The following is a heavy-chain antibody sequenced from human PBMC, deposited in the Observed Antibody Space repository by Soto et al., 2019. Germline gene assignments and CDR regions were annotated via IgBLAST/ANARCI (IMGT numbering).Heavy chain of an antibody. Sequence: QVQLVQSGAEVKKPGASVKVSCKASGYTFTNYGIHWVRQAPGQRLEWMGWINAGNGNTKYSQNFQGRVHITRDTSATTAYMELSSLRSEDTAVFYCARSGYSSGWYHWYFDLWGRGTLVTVSS. V-gene: IGHV1-3*01. CDR3: ARSGYSSGWYHWYFDL. CDR1: GYTFTNYG. J-gene: IGHJ2*01. CDR2: INAGNGNT. D-gene: IGHD6-19*01.